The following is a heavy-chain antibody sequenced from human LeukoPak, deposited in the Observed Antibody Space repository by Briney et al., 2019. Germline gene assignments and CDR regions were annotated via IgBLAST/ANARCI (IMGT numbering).Heavy chain of an antibody. CDR2: MRGSGILI. D-gene: IGHD3-10*01. Sequence: GGSLSLSCTASGFIFSDYYMGWIRPPPGKGLEWLSYMRGSGILIHYADSVEGRFTISRDNAKRSLYLQINSLRVEDTAVYYCARECPKTGGGFDYWGQGTLVTVSS. CDR3: ARECPKTGGGFDY. J-gene: IGHJ4*02. V-gene: IGHV3-11*01. CDR1: GFIFSDYY.